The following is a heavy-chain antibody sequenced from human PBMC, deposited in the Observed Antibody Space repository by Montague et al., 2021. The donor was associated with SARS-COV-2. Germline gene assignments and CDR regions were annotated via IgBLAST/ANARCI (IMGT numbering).Heavy chain of an antibody. CDR1: GGSFSGYY. J-gene: IGHJ6*02. CDR3: ARAFTDWLRYYGMDV. D-gene: IGHD3-9*01. V-gene: IGHV4-34*01. CDR2: INHSGST. Sequence: SETLSLTCAVYGGSFSGYYWSWIRQPPGKGLEWIGEINHSGSTNYNPSLKSRVTISVDTSKNQFSLKLSSVTAADTAVYYCARAFTDWLRYYGMDVWGQGTRVTVSS.